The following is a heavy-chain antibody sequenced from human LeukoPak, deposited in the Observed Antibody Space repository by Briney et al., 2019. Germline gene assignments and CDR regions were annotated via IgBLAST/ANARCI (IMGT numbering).Heavy chain of an antibody. CDR2: IHYSGST. CDR1: GVSINTDY. Sequence: SETLSLTCTVSGVSINTDYWTWIRQFPGKGLEWIGYIHYSGSTTYNPSLESRVTLSVDTSKNQFSLKLTSVTSADTAVYFCARDAGANPYWGQGALVTVSS. J-gene: IGHJ4*02. V-gene: IGHV4-59*01. CDR3: ARDAGANPY. D-gene: IGHD4/OR15-4a*01.